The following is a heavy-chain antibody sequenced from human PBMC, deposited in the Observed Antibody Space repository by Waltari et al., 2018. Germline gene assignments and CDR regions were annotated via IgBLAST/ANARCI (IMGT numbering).Heavy chain of an antibody. CDR2: IIPIFGTA. J-gene: IGHJ6*02. Sequence: QVQLVQSGAEVKKPGSSVKVSCKASGGTFSSYAISWVRRAPGQGLEWMGGIIPIFGTANYAQKFQGRVTITADESTSTAYMELSSLRSEDTAVYYCEREDVYYYGMDVWGQGTTVTVSS. V-gene: IGHV1-69*01. CDR1: GGTFSSYA. CDR3: EREDVYYYGMDV.